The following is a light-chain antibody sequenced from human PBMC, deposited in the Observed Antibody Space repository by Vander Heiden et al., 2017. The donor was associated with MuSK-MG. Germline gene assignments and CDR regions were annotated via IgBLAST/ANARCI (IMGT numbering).Light chain of an antibody. V-gene: IGLV1-51*01. J-gene: IGLJ2*01. Sequence: QSVLTQPPSVTAAPGQKVTISCSGSSSNIGNNYVSWSQQLPGTAPKLLIYDNNQRPSGIPDRFSGSKSGTSATLGITGLQTGDEADYYCGTWDSSLSAVVFGGGTKLTVL. CDR2: DNN. CDR1: SSNIGNNY. CDR3: GTWDSSLSAVV.